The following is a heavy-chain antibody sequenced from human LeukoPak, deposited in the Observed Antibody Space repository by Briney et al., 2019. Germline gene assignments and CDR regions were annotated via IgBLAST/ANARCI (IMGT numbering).Heavy chain of an antibody. CDR2: INPNSGGT. V-gene: IGHV1-2*06. CDR1: GYTFTGYY. D-gene: IGHD2-15*01. Sequence: ASVKVSCKASGYTFTGYYMHWVRQAPGQGLEWMGRINPNSGGTNYAQKFQGRVTMTRDTSISTAYMELSRLRSDDTAVYYCARHPLYCSGGSCYNYYYYGMDVWGQGTTVTVSS. J-gene: IGHJ6*02. CDR3: ARHPLYCSGGSCYNYYYYGMDV.